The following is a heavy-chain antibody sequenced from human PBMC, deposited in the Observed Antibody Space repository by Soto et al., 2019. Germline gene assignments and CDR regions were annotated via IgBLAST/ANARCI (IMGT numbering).Heavy chain of an antibody. CDR3: ARRARWLQLFDY. Sequence: GGSLRLSCAASGFTFSSYEMNWVRQAPGKGLEWVSYISSSGSTIYYADSVKGRFTISRDNAKNSLYLQMNSLRAEDTAVYYCARRARWLQLFDYWGQGTLVTVSS. J-gene: IGHJ4*02. D-gene: IGHD5-12*01. V-gene: IGHV3-48*03. CDR2: ISSSGSTI. CDR1: GFTFSSYE.